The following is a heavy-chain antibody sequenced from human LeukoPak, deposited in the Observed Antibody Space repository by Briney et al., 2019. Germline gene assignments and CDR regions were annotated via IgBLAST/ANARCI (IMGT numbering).Heavy chain of an antibody. V-gene: IGHV1-3*01. Sequence: GASVKVSCKASGYTFTSYAMHWVRQAPGQRLEWMGWINAGNGNAKCSQKFQGRVTITRDTSASTAYMELSSLRSEDTAVYYCARGYYGSGYVDYWGQGTLVTVSS. CDR3: ARGYYGSGYVDY. D-gene: IGHD3-10*01. J-gene: IGHJ4*02. CDR2: INAGNGNA. CDR1: GYTFTSYA.